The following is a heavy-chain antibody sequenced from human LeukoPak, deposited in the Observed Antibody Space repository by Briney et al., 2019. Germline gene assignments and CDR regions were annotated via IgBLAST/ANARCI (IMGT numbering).Heavy chain of an antibody. CDR3: ARWGFGPLDY. V-gene: IGHV4-59*01. Sequence: SETLSLTCTVSGGTVSAGSISSYYWSWIRQPPGKGLEWIGYICYTGSTNYNPSLKSRVTISVDTSKNQFSLKLSSVTAADTAVYYCARWGFGPLDYWGQGTLVTVSS. CDR1: AGSISSYY. D-gene: IGHD3-10*01. CDR2: ICYTGST. J-gene: IGHJ4*02.